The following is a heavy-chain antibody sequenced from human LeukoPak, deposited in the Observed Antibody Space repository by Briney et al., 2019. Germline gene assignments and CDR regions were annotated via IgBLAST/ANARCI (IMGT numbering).Heavy chain of an antibody. J-gene: IGHJ5*02. V-gene: IGHV1-18*01. Sequence: ASVKVSCKASDYRFASYGITWVRQAPGQGLEWMGWISAYNGTTNTAQKLQGRFTMTTDTSTDTAYMELRSLRSDDAAVYYCARVERYYYSSGCYPWGQGTLVTVSS. CDR2: ISAYNGTT. CDR3: ARVERYYYSSGCYP. D-gene: IGHD3-22*01. CDR1: DYRFASYG.